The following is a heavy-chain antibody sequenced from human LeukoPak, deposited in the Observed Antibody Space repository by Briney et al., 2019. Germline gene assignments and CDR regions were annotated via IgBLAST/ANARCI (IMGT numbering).Heavy chain of an antibody. V-gene: IGHV4-61*01. D-gene: IGHD6-19*01. CDR1: GGSVSSGSYY. CDR3: ARGRTGIAVAGTGIYYYYGMDV. CDR2: IYYSGST. Sequence: SETLSLTCTVSGGSVSSGSYYWSWIRQPPGKGLEWIGYIYYSGSTNYNPSLKSRVTISVDTSKNQFSLKLSSVTAADTAVYYCARGRTGIAVAGTGIYYYYGMDVWGQGTTVTVSS. J-gene: IGHJ6*02.